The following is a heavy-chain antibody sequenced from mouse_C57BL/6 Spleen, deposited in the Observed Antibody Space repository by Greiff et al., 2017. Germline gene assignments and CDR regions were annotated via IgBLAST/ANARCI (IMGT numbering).Heavy chain of an antibody. Sequence: EVKLKQSGAELVRPGASVKLSCTASGFNIKDDYMHWVKQRPEQGLEWIGWIDPENGDTEYASKFQGKATITADTSSNTAYLQLSSLTSEDTAVYYCTKGYYGSSFYAMDYWGQGTSVTVSS. CDR3: TKGYYGSSFYAMDY. D-gene: IGHD1-1*01. CDR1: GFNIKDDY. CDR2: IDPENGDT. J-gene: IGHJ4*01. V-gene: IGHV14-4*01.